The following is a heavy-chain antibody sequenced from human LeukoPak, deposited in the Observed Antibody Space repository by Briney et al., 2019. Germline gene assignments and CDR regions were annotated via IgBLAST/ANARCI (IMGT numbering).Heavy chain of an antibody. CDR2: IKQDGSEK. Sequence: GGSLRLSCAASGFTFSSYWMSWFRQAPGKGLEWVANIKQDGSEKYYVDSVKGRFTISRDNAKNSLYLQMNSLRAEDTAVYYCARAVSSSWYLYNYWGQGTLVTVSS. D-gene: IGHD6-13*01. CDR1: GFTFSSYW. J-gene: IGHJ4*02. V-gene: IGHV3-7*01. CDR3: ARAVSSSWYLYNY.